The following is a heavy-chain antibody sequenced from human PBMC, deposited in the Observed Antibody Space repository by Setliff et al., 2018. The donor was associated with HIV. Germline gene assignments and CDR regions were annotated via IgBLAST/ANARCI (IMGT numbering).Heavy chain of an antibody. J-gene: IGHJ3*02. V-gene: IGHV3-66*02. CDR1: GFTVSGNY. Sequence: GESLKISCAASGFTVSGNYMSWVRQAPGKGLEWVSVIYSDGRAYYADSVKGRFIFSRDDSKNTLYLQMNSLRSEDTAVYYCARDPGYGDYWDAFDIWGQGTMVTVSS. CDR2: IYSDGRA. CDR3: ARDPGYGDYWDAFDI. D-gene: IGHD4-17*01.